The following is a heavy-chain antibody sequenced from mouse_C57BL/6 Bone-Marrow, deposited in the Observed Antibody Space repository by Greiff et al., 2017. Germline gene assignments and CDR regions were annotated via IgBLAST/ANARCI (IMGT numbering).Heavy chain of an antibody. J-gene: IGHJ4*01. V-gene: IGHV5-6*01. CDR1: GFTFSSYG. D-gene: IGHD1-1*01. CDR2: ISSGGSYT. Sequence: EVQLVESGGDLVKPGGSLKLSCAASGFTFSSYGMSWVRQTPDTRLEWVATISSGGSYTNYPDRVKGRFTISRDNATNTLYLQMSSLKSEDTDIYDCARITTVEVPMDYWGQGTSVTVSA. CDR3: ARITTVEVPMDY.